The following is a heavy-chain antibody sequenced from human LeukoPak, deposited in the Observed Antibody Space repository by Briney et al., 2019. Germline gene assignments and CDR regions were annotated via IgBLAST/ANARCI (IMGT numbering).Heavy chain of an antibody. J-gene: IGHJ4*02. Sequence: SVKVSCKASGGTFSSYAISWVRQAPGQGLEWMGRIIPTFGIANYAQKFQGRVTITADKSTSTAYMELSSLRSEDTAVYYCASPVEAANWGQGTLVTVSS. D-gene: IGHD5-24*01. CDR3: ASPVEAAN. CDR1: GGTFSSYA. V-gene: IGHV1-69*04. CDR2: IIPTFGIA.